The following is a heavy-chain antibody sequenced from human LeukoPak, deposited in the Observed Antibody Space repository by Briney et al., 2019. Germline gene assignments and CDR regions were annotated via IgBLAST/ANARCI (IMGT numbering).Heavy chain of an antibody. CDR1: RFTFSIYW. CDR3: AGGGSLDV. Sequence: SGGCLRLSCAASRFTFSIYWMNCAREAPGEGLEWVGSINQNRNVNYYGDSLKGRFTISRDNAKNSLYLQISNLRAEDSAVYCCAGGGSLDVWGQGATVTVSS. D-gene: IGHD2-15*01. V-gene: IGHV3-7*04. J-gene: IGHJ6*02. CDR2: INQNRNVN.